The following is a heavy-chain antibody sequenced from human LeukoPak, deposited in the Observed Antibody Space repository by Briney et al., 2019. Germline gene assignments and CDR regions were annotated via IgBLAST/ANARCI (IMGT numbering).Heavy chain of an antibody. V-gene: IGHV1-69*04. CDR2: INPIVGIV. J-gene: IGHJ4*02. CDR1: GGTFNSYA. Sequence: ASVKVSCKAAGGTFNSYAISWVRQAPGQGLEWMGRINPIVGIVNYAQKFQGRVTITADMSTSTAYMELSSLASEDTAVYYCARDGSWGLDYWGQGPLVTVSS. D-gene: IGHD3-10*01. CDR3: ARDGSWGLDY.